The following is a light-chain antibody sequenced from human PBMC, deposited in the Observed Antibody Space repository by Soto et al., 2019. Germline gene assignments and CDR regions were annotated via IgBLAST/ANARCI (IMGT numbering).Light chain of an antibody. CDR3: CSYAGRGVV. CDR2: EGS. J-gene: IGLJ2*01. CDR1: SSDVGSYNL. Sequence: QSALTQPASVSGSPGQSITISCTGTSSDVGSYNLVSWYQQHPGKAPKLMIYEGSKRPSGVSNRFSGSKSGNTASLTISGLQAEDEADYYCCSYAGRGVVFGGGTQLTVL. V-gene: IGLV2-23*01.